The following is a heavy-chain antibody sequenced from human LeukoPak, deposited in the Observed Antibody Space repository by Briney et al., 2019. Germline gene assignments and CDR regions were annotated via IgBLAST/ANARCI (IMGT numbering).Heavy chain of an antibody. CDR1: GFTFSSYS. V-gene: IGHV3-48*01. D-gene: IGHD2-2*01. Sequence: QAGGSLRLSCAASGFTFSSYSMNWVRQAPGKGLEWVSYISSSSSTIYYADSVKGRFTISRDNAKNSLYLQMNSLRAEDTAVYYCARGRALGYCSSTSCLDAFDIWGQGTMVTVSS. CDR3: ARGRALGYCSSTSCLDAFDI. CDR2: ISSSSSTI. J-gene: IGHJ3*02.